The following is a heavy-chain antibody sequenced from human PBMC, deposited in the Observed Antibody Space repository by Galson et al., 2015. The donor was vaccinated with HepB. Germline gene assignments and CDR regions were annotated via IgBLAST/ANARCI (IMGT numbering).Heavy chain of an antibody. D-gene: IGHD6-19*01. CDR3: ARDRDGGWSFDY. V-gene: IGHV1-24*01. CDR1: GYTLTELP. J-gene: IGHJ4*02. CDR2: FDPEDGET. Sequence: SVKVSCKVSGYTLTELPMHWVRQAPGKGLEWMGGFDPEDGETIYAQKFQGRVTMTEDTSTDTAYMELSSLRVEDTAVYYCARDRDGGWSFDYWGQGTLVTVSS.